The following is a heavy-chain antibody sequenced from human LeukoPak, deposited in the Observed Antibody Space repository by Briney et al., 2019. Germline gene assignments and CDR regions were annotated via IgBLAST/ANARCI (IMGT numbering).Heavy chain of an antibody. J-gene: IGHJ3*02. D-gene: IGHD3-3*01. Sequence: PGGCLRLSCAASGFTFSSYWMHWVRQAPGKGLVWVSRINTDGSSTSYADSVKGRFTISRDNAKNTLYLQMNSLRAEDTAVYYCASAQNFWSGFISGSGAFDIWGQGTMVTVSS. V-gene: IGHV3-74*01. CDR3: ASAQNFWSGFISGSGAFDI. CDR2: INTDGSST. CDR1: GFTFSSYW.